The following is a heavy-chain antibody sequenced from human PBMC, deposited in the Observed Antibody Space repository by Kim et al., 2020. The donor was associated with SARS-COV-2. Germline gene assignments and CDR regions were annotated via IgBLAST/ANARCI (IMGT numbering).Heavy chain of an antibody. Sequence: ASVKVSCKASGYTFNNYGISWVRQAPGQGLEWVGWISAYSGNTHYAQKVQGRVTMTTDTSTSTAYMELTSLRSDDTAVYYCARAGITGADFDYWGHGTLVTVSS. V-gene: IGHV1-18*01. CDR3: ARAGITGADFDY. J-gene: IGHJ4*01. CDR2: ISAYSGNT. D-gene: IGHD1-20*01. CDR1: GYTFNNYG.